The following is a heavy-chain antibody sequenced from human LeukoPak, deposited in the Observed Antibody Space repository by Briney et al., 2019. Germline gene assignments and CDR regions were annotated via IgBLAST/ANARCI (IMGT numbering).Heavy chain of an antibody. CDR3: ARGPYYDSWSGAGY. CDR1: GYTFTDFG. J-gene: IGHJ4*02. V-gene: IGHV1-18*01. CDR2: ITTYNGNT. D-gene: IGHD3-3*01. Sequence: ASVKVSCKASGYTFTDFGISWVRQATGQGLEWMGWITTYNGNTNYIQKLQGRVTMTTDTSTSTAYMELRSLRSDDTAVYYCARGPYYDSWSGAGYWGQGTLVTVSS.